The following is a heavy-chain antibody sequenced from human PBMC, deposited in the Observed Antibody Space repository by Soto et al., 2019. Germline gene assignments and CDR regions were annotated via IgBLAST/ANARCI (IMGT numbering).Heavy chain of an antibody. Sequence: SETLSLTCTVSGGTISSYYWSWIRQPPGKGLEWIGYIYYSGSTNYNPSLKSRVTISVDTSKNQFSLKLNSMTAADTAVYYCARHNYGSGSTYFDYWGQGTTVTVSS. CDR3: ARHNYGSGSTYFDY. CDR1: GGTISSYY. J-gene: IGHJ4*03. D-gene: IGHD3-10*01. CDR2: IYYSGST. V-gene: IGHV4-59*08.